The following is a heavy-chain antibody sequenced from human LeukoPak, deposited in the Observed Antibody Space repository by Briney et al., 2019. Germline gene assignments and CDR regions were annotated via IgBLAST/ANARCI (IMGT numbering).Heavy chain of an antibody. CDR3: AKDGYYYDSSGYLWEGYFDY. Sequence: PGGSLRLSCAASGFTFSSYAMNWVRQAPGKGLEWVSAISGSGGSTYYADSVKGRFTISRDNSKNTLYLQMNSLRAEDTAVYYCAKDGYYYDSSGYLWEGYFDYWGQGTLVTVSS. D-gene: IGHD3-22*01. CDR1: GFTFSSYA. CDR2: ISGSGGST. J-gene: IGHJ4*02. V-gene: IGHV3-23*01.